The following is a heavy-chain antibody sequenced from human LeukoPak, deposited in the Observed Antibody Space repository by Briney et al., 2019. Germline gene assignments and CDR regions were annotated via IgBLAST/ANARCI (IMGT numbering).Heavy chain of an antibody. CDR2: IIPFIGSA. V-gene: IGHV1-69*13. D-gene: IGHD2-15*01. CDR1: GYTFNSYG. J-gene: IGHJ5*02. Sequence: ASVKVSCKTSGYTFNSYGISWVRQAPGQGLEWMGGIIPFIGSANYAQKFQGRVTITADESTSTAYLELSSLRSEDTAVYYCARTLGYCSGDSCFGNNWFDPWGQGTLVTVSS. CDR3: ARTLGYCSGDSCFGNNWFDP.